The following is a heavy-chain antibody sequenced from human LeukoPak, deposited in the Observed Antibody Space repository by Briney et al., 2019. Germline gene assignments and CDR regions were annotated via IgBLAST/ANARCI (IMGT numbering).Heavy chain of an antibody. Sequence: GESLKISCKGSGYSFTSYWIGWVRQMPGKGLEWMGIIYPGDSDTRYSPSFQGQVPISADKSISTAYLQWSSLKASDTAMYYCVRWGMVRGVISGYYYYGMDVWGKGTTVTVSS. D-gene: IGHD3-10*01. CDR2: IYPGDSDT. CDR1: GYSFTSYW. CDR3: VRWGMVRGVISGYYYYGMDV. J-gene: IGHJ6*04. V-gene: IGHV5-51*01.